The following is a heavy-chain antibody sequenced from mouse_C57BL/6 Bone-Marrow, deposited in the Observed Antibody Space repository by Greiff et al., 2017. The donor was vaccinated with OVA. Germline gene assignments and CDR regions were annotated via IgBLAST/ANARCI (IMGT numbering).Heavy chain of an antibody. Sequence: QVQLQQSGAELARPGASVKLSCKASGYTFTSYGISWVKQRTGQGLEWIGEIYPRSGNTYYNEKFKGKATLTADKSSSTAYMELRSLTSEDSAVYYCARSHCYGRPNWYFDDWGTGTTVTVSS. CDR1: GYTFTSYG. V-gene: IGHV1-81*01. CDR2: IYPRSGNT. D-gene: IGHD1-1*01. J-gene: IGHJ1*03. CDR3: ARSHCYGRPNWYFDD.